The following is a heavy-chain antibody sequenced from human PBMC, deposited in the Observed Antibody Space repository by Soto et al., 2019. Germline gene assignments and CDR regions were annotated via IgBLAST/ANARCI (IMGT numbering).Heavy chain of an antibody. Sequence: GGSLRLSCAASGFTFSSYGMHWVRQAPGKGLEWVAVIWYDGSNKYYADSVKGRFTISRDNSKNTLYLQMNSLRAEDTAVYYCARELWFGEEKDYGMDVWGQGTTVTVSS. CDR1: GFTFSSYG. D-gene: IGHD3-10*01. V-gene: IGHV3-33*01. CDR2: IWYDGSNK. J-gene: IGHJ6*02. CDR3: ARELWFGEEKDYGMDV.